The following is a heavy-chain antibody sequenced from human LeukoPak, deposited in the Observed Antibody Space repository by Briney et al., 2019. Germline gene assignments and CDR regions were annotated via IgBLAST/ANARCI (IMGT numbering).Heavy chain of an antibody. J-gene: IGHJ5*02. D-gene: IGHD3-16*01. CDR1: GYTFTGYY. CDR3: ARVPRLYDYMWGTPFDP. V-gene: IGHV1-2*02. Sequence: GASVKVSCKASGYTFTGYYMHWVRQAPGQGLGWMGWINPNSGGTNYAQKFQGRVTMTRDTSISTAYLELRRLRSDDTAVYYCARVPRLYDYMWGTPFDPWGQGTLVTVSS. CDR2: INPNSGGT.